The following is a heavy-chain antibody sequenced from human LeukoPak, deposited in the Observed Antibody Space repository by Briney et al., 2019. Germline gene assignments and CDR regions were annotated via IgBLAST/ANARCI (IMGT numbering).Heavy chain of an antibody. CDR1: GYTFIEYH. D-gene: IGHD3-16*02. J-gene: IGHJ3*02. V-gene: IGHV1-69*04. Sequence: ASVKVSCKASGYTFIEYHLHWVRQAPGQGLEWMGRIIPTLDVANFAQKFNGRVSITADKSTNTAHLELSSLRSEDTAVYYCTREGVYSPDPSSYHRLPFDIWGKGTVVIVSS. CDR3: TREGVYSPDPSSYHRLPFDI. CDR2: IIPTLDVA.